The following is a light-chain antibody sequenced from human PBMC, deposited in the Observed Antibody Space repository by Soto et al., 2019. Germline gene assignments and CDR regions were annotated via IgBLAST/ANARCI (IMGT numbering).Light chain of an antibody. CDR3: QHYHTWPPSTT. J-gene: IGKJ5*01. V-gene: IGKV3D-15*01. Sequence: EVIMTQSPATLSVSPGERATLSCRASQTVSSHLAWYQHKNGQAPRLLIYHSSIRATGIPARFSGSGSGTEFILTIGSLQSEDFAVYYCQHYHTWPPSTTFGQGTRLEI. CDR1: QTVSSH. CDR2: HSS.